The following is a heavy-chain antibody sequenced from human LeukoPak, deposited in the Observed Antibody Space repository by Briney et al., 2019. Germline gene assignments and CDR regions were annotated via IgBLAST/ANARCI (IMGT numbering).Heavy chain of an antibody. CDR2: INAGNGNT. J-gene: IGHJ6*02. D-gene: IGHD1-26*01. CDR3: ARFLGGSYGMDV. Sequence: GASVKVSCKASGYTFTSYSMHWVRQAPGQRLEWMGWINAGNGNTKFSQKFQGRVTITRDTSASTAYMELSSLRSEDTAVYYCARFLGGSYGMDVWGQGTMVTVSS. V-gene: IGHV1-3*01. CDR1: GYTFTSYS.